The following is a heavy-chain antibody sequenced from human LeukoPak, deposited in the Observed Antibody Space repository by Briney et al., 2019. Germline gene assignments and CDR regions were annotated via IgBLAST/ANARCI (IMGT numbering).Heavy chain of an antibody. Sequence: SETLSLTCAVSGGSYDSYYWSWIRQPPGKGLEWIGYIYYTGSTNYNPSLKSRVTISVDTSKNQFSLKLSSVTAADMAIYYCARDSRGQLWGYWYFDLWGRGTLVTVSS. V-gene: IGHV4-59*01. J-gene: IGHJ2*01. CDR2: IYYTGST. CDR1: GGSYDSYY. CDR3: ARDSRGQLWGYWYFDL. D-gene: IGHD3-22*01.